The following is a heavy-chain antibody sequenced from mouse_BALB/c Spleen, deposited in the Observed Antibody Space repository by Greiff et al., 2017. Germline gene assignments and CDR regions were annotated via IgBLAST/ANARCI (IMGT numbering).Heavy chain of an antibody. J-gene: IGHJ4*01. CDR2: ISSGGSYT. Sequence: EVQVVESGGGLVKPGGSLKLSCAASGFTFSSYTMSWVRQTPEKRLEWVATISSGGSYTYYPDSVKGRFTISRDNAKNTLYLQMSSLKSEDTAMYYCTRDRGYDYAMDYWGQGTSVTVSS. CDR3: TRDRGYDYAMDY. V-gene: IGHV5-6-4*01. CDR1: GFTFSSYT. D-gene: IGHD2-14*01.